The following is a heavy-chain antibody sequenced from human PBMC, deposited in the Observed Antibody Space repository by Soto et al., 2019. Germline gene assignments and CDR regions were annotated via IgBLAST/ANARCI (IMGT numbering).Heavy chain of an antibody. CDR3: ASAGLVPAAMGVGGVDY. Sequence: QVQLVQSGAEVKKPGASVKVSCKASGYTFTGYYMHWVRQAPGQGLEWMGWINPNSGGTNYAQKVQGRVTLPRDTSISTAAMELSRLRSDDRAVYYCASAGLVPAAMGVGGVDYWGQGTLVTVSS. V-gene: IGHV1-2*02. CDR2: INPNSGGT. CDR1: GYTFTGYY. D-gene: IGHD2-2*01. J-gene: IGHJ4*02.